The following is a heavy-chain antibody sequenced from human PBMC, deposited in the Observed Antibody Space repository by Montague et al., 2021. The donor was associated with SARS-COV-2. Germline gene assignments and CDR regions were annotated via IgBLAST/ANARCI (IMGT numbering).Heavy chain of an antibody. D-gene: IGHD3-3*01. Sequence: SETLSLTCTVSGGSISSSSYYWGWIRQLPGKGLEWIGSIYYSGSTYYNPSLKSRVTISVDTSKNQFSLKLSSVTAADTAVYYCASLPRITIFGVVIHFDYWGQGTLVTVSS. CDR1: GGSISSSSYY. CDR2: IYYSGST. V-gene: IGHV4-39*01. CDR3: ASLPRITIFGVVIHFDY. J-gene: IGHJ4*02.